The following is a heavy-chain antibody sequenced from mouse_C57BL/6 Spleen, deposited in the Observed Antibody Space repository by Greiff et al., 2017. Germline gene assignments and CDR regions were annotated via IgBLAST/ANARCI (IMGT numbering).Heavy chain of an antibody. J-gene: IGHJ2*01. Sequence: VQLQQSGAELVRPGSSVKLSCKASGYTFTSYWMDWVKQRPGQGLEWIGNIYPSDSETHYNQKFKDKATLTVDKSSSTAYMQLSSLTSEDSAVYYCARGNYYGSKGTDYWGQGTTLTVSS. CDR1: GYTFTSYW. CDR3: ARGNYYGSKGTDY. D-gene: IGHD1-1*01. V-gene: IGHV1-61*01. CDR2: IYPSDSET.